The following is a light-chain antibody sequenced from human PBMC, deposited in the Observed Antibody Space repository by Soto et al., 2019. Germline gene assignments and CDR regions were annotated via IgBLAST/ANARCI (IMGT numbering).Light chain of an antibody. V-gene: IGKV3-11*01. CDR2: DAS. CDR1: QSVRSY. CDR3: QQYNKWPKWT. Sequence: EIGLTQSPATLSLSEGDRATLSCRASQSVRSYLAWYQQKPGQAPRLLIYDASNRATGIPARFSGSGSGTEFTLPISSLQPEDVAVYYCQQYNKWPKWTFGQGTKVDIK. J-gene: IGKJ1*01.